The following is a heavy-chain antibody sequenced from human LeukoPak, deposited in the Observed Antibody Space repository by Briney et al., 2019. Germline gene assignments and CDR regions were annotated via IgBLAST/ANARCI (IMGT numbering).Heavy chain of an antibody. Sequence: ASVKVFCKASGYTFTGYYMHWVRQAPGQGLEWMGWINPHSGGTSYAQKFQGWVTMTRDTSISTAYMELSRLRSDDTAVYYCARDFGRYYYDSSGYKAAYYYYGMDVWGQGTTVTVSS. CDR3: ARDFGRYYYDSSGYKAAYYYYGMDV. J-gene: IGHJ6*02. V-gene: IGHV1-2*04. D-gene: IGHD3-22*01. CDR1: GYTFTGYY. CDR2: INPHSGGT.